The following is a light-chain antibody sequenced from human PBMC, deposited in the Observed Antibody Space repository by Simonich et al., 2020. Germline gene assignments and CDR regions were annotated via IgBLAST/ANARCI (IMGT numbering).Light chain of an antibody. CDR1: QSVLYRSYNKNY. CDR2: WAS. V-gene: IGKV4-1*01. Sequence: DIVMTQSPDSLAVSLGERATINCKSSQSVLYRSYNKNYLDWYQQKPGQPPKLLIYWASTRESGVPDRFSGSGAGTDCTLTISSRQAEDVAVYYCQQYYSTPYTFGQGTKLEIK. J-gene: IGKJ2*01. CDR3: QQYYSTPYT.